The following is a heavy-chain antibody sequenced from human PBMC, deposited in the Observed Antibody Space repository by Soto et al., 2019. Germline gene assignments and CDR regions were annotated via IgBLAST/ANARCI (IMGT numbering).Heavy chain of an antibody. V-gene: IGHV3-23*01. Sequence: EVQLLESGGGLVQPGGSLRLSCAASGFTFSSYAMSWVRQAPGKGLEWVSAFSGSGGSTYCADPVKGRFTISRDNSKNTLYRQRNSRRAEDTAVYDCAKVPVVVPAASYYYYMDVWGKGTTVTVSS. CDR2: FSGSGGST. CDR1: GFTFSSYA. D-gene: IGHD2-2*01. CDR3: AKVPVVVPAASYYYYMDV. J-gene: IGHJ6*03.